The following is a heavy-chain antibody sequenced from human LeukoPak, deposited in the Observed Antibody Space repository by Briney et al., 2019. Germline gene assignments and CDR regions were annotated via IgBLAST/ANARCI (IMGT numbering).Heavy chain of an antibody. Sequence: SETLSLTCAVYGGSLSGYYWSWIRQPPGKGLEWIGEINHSGSTNYNPSLKSRVTISVDTSKNQFSLKLSSVTAADTAVYYCARDRRSPYYYGSGSYYKIDPWGQGTLVTVSS. V-gene: IGHV4-34*01. CDR1: GGSLSGYY. D-gene: IGHD3-10*01. CDR3: ARDRRSPYYYGSGSYYKIDP. J-gene: IGHJ5*02. CDR2: INHSGST.